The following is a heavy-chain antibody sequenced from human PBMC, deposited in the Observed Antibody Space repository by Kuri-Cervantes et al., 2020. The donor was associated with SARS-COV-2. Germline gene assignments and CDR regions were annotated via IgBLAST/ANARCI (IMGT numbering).Heavy chain of an antibody. J-gene: IGHJ4*02. D-gene: IGHD3-10*01. CDR3: ARGEGSRGLMVVLGWRGAGRLDF. CDR1: GYSFNDYY. Sequence: ASVKVSCKASGYSFNDYYIYWVRQAPGQGLEWMGWINPNSGGTNYAQKLQGWVTMTKDTSLSISYMELRRLTSDDTAVYYCARGEGSRGLMVVLGWRGAGRLDFWGQGTLVTVSS. V-gene: IGHV1-2*04. CDR2: INPNSGGT.